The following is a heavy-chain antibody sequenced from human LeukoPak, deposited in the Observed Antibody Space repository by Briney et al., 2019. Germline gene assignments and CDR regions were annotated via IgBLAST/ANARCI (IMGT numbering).Heavy chain of an antibody. D-gene: IGHD4-17*01. Sequence: GGSLRLSCAASGFTVSSNYMSWVRQAPGKGLEWVSVIYSGGSTYYADSVKGRFTISRDNSKNTLYLQMNSLRAEDRAVYYCARIGYGDYVVSDYWGQGTLVTVSS. V-gene: IGHV3-66*01. CDR2: IYSGGST. CDR3: ARIGYGDYVVSDY. CDR1: GFTVSSNY. J-gene: IGHJ4*02.